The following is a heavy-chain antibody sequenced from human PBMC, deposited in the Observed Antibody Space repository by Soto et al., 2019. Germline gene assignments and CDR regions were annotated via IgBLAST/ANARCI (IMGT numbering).Heavy chain of an antibody. V-gene: IGHV2-5*02. J-gene: IGHJ5*02. CDR1: GLSLSTSGVG. D-gene: IGHD1-7*01. Sequence: SGPTLVNPTQTLTLTCSFSGLSLSTSGVGVGWIRQPPGKALEWLALIYWDDDKRYSPSLKSRLTITKDTSKNQVVLTMTNMDPVDTATYYCAHRTRELELPSWFDPWGQGTLVTVSS. CDR3: AHRTRELELPSWFDP. CDR2: IYWDDDK.